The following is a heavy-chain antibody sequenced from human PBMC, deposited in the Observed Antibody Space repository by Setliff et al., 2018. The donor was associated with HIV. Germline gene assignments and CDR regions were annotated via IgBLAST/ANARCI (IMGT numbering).Heavy chain of an antibody. CDR3: ARDRETTLIPGYYYYMDV. D-gene: IGHD4-4*01. Sequence: ASVKVSCKASGYTFTGYYMHWVRQAPGQGLEWMGWINPNSGGANYAQKFQGRVIVTRDTSISTAYMELSRLTYDDTAVYYCARDRETTLIPGYYYYMDVWGKGTTVTVS. V-gene: IGHV1-2*02. J-gene: IGHJ6*03. CDR1: GYTFTGYY. CDR2: INPNSGGA.